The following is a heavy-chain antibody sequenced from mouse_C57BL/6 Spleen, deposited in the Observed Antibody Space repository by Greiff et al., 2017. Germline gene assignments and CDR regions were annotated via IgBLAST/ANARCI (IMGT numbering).Heavy chain of an antibody. Sequence: EVQGVESGGGLVQPGGSLKLSCAASGFTFSDYGMAWVRQAPRQGPEWVAFISNLAYSIYYAEPVTGRFTISRENAKNTLYLEMSSLRSDDTAMYYCARGRLGYFDYWGQGTTLTVSS. CDR3: ARGRLGYFDY. CDR2: ISNLAYSI. CDR1: GFTFSDYG. V-gene: IGHV5-15*01. D-gene: IGHD2-2*01. J-gene: IGHJ2*01.